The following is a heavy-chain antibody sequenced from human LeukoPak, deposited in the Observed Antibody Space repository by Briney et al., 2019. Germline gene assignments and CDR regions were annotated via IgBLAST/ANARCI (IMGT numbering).Heavy chain of an antibody. V-gene: IGHV4-30-4*01. CDR3: ARAPSDSWFDP. CDR1: GASISSRDYY. D-gene: IGHD2-21*02. CDR2: ISYSGST. J-gene: IGHJ5*02. Sequence: SETLSLTCAVSGASISSRDYYWSWIRQTPGKGLEWIGYISYSGSTFSNPSLKSRVSVSVDTSKNQFSLKVTSVTAADSAVYYCARAPSDSWFDPWGQGTLVTVSS.